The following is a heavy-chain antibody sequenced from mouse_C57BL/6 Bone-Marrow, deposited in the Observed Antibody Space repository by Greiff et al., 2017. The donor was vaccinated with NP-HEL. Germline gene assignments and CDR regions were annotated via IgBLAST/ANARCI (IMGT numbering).Heavy chain of an antibody. D-gene: IGHD1-1*01. CDR2: ISNLAYSI. Sequence: EVHLVESGGGLVQPGGSLKLSCAASGFTFSDYGMAWVRQAPRKGPEWVAFISNLAYSIYYADTVTGRFTISRVNAKNTLYLEMSSLRSEDTAMYYCARLSFITTVVENYAMDDWGQGTSVTVSS. CDR3: ARLSFITTVVENYAMDD. V-gene: IGHV5-15*01. J-gene: IGHJ4*01. CDR1: GFTFSDYG.